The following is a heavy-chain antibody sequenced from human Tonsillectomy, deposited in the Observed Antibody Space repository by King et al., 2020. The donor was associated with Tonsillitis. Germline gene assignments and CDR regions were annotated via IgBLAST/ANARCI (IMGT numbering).Heavy chain of an antibody. Sequence: VQLVQSGGGLVQPGRSLRLSCTASGFTFGDYAMSWFRQAPGKGLEWVGFIKTKAYGETTEYAASVKGRFIISRDDSKSIAYLQITSLKTEDTAVFYCTSRGYSSGWYYYYGMDVWGPGTTVTVSS. D-gene: IGHD6-19*01. CDR3: TSRGYSSGWYYYYGMDV. CDR2: IKTKAYGETT. V-gene: IGHV3-49*03. J-gene: IGHJ6*02. CDR1: GFTFGDYA.